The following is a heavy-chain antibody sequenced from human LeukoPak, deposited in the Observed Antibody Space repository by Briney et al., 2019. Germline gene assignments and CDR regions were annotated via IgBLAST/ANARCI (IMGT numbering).Heavy chain of an antibody. J-gene: IGHJ4*02. Sequence: SETLSLTCTVSGGSIRSSGYFWVWIRQPPGKGLEWIGNMYYSGSTYYNPSLKSRISISVDTSKNQFSLKLNSVTAADTAMYYCARQGYYGSGSYTRFDYWGQGTLVTVSS. CDR1: GGSIRSSGYF. CDR3: ARQGYYGSGSYTRFDY. CDR2: MYYSGST. D-gene: IGHD3-10*01. V-gene: IGHV4-39*07.